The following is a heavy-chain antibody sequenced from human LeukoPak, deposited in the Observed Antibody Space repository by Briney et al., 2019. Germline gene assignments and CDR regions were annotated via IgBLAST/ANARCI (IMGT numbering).Heavy chain of an antibody. CDR3: ARISKGYYGSGSWYNWFDP. CDR1: GYTFTGYY. Sequence: GASVKVSCKASGYTFTGYYMHWVRQAPGQGLEWMGWINPNSGGTNYAQKFQGRVTMTRDTSISTAYMELSRLRSDDTAVYYCARISKGYYGSGSWYNWFDPWGQGTLVTVFS. V-gene: IGHV1-2*02. CDR2: INPNSGGT. J-gene: IGHJ5*02. D-gene: IGHD3-10*01.